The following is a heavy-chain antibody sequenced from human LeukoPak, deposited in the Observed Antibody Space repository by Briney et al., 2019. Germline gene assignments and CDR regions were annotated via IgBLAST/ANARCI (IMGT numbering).Heavy chain of an antibody. J-gene: IGHJ4*02. V-gene: IGHV1-18*01. D-gene: IGHD3-22*01. CDR2: ISAYNGNT. Sequence: ASVKVSCKAFGYTFTSYDISWLRQAPGQGLEWMGRISAYNGNTNYAQKLQGRVTMTTDTSTRTAYMELRSLRSDDTAVYFCAREYYDYYEGFDYWGQGTLVTVSS. CDR1: GYTFTSYD. CDR3: AREYYDYYEGFDY.